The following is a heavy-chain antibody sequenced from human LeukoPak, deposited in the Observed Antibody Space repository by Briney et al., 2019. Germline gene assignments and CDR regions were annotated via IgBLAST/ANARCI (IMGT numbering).Heavy chain of an antibody. Sequence: PGGSLRLSCAASGFTFSSYGMRWVRQAPGKGLEWVAFIRSVKGRFTISRDNSKNTLYLQMNSLRAEDTAVYYCAKDTLRFLEWLPIFDYWGQGTLVTVSS. CDR1: GFTFSSYG. CDR3: AKDTLRFLEWLPIFDY. V-gene: IGHV3-30*02. CDR2: IR. D-gene: IGHD3-3*01. J-gene: IGHJ4*02.